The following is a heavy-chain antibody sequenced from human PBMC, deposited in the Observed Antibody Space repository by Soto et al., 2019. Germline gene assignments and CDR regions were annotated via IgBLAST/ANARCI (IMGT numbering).Heavy chain of an antibody. CDR1: GFTFSSYG. V-gene: IGHV3-30*03. CDR3: ARLDSSFEYYYYYYYMDV. J-gene: IGHJ6*03. Sequence: GGSLRLSCAASGFTFSSYGMHWVRQAPGKGLEWVAVISYDGSNKYYADSVKGRFTISRDNSKNTLYLQMNSLRAEDTAVYYCARLDSSFEYYYYYYYMDVWGKGTTVNVSS. CDR2: ISYDGSNK. D-gene: IGHD6-13*01.